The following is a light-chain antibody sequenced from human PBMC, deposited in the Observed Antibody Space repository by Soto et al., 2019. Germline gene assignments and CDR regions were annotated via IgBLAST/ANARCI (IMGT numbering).Light chain of an antibody. Sequence: QSALTQPASVSGSPGQSITISCTGTSSDVGGYNYVSWYQRHPGKAPKLMIYEVSNRPSGISNRFSGSKSGNTASLTISGLQGEDEADYYCSSYTSRGTYVFGTGTKLTVL. CDR3: SSYTSRGTYV. J-gene: IGLJ1*01. V-gene: IGLV2-14*01. CDR2: EVS. CDR1: SSDVGGYNY.